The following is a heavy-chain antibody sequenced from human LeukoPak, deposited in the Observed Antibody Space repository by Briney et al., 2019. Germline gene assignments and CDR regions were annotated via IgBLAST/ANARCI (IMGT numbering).Heavy chain of an antibody. J-gene: IGHJ4*02. D-gene: IGHD3-22*01. V-gene: IGHV4-39*07. CDR2: IHYSGST. CDR3: ARDRYYYDSSGYYYFDY. CDR1: GGSISSSSYY. Sequence: ETLSLTCTVSGGSISSSSYYWAWIRQPPGKGLEWIGSIHYSGSTYYNPSLQSRVTISIDTSKNQFSLKLRFVTAADTAVYYCARDRYYYDSSGYYYFDYWGQGTLVTVSS.